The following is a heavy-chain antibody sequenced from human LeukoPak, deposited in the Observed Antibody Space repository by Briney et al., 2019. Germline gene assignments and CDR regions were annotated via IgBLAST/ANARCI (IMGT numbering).Heavy chain of an antibody. J-gene: IGHJ4*02. CDR2: ISYDGRYQ. CDR1: GFTFNRYR. CDR3: ARRYFDL. V-gene: IGHV3-30*04. Sequence: PGGSLRLSCAASGFTFNRYRLHWVRQAPGKGLEWVAVISYDGRYQFYADSVKGRFTVSRDNSKNTLSLQMNSLRAEDTAVYYCARRYFDLWGQGTLVTVSS.